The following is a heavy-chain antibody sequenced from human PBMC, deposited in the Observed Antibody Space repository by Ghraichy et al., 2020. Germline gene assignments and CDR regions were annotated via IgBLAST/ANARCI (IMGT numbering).Heavy chain of an antibody. CDR2: IYYSGST. J-gene: IGHJ4*02. V-gene: IGHV4-59*01. Sequence: SETLSLTCTVSGGSISSYYWSWIRQPPGKGLEWIGYIYYSGSTNYNPSLKSRVTISVDTSKNQFSLKLSSMTAADTAVYYCAREDSSSWYFYWGQGTLVTVSS. CDR3: AREDSSSWYFY. CDR1: GGSISSYY. D-gene: IGHD6-13*01.